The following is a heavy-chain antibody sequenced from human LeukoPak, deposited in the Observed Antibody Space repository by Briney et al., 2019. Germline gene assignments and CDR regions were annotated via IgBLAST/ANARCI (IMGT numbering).Heavy chain of an antibody. V-gene: IGHV3-23*01. Sequence: GGSLRLSCAVSGVTLSNYGMSWVRQAPGKGLEWVAGISDSGGRTNYADSVKGRFTISRDNPKNTLYLQMNSLRAEDTAVYFCAKRGVVIRVILVGFHKEAYYFNSWGQGALVTVSS. CDR1: GVTLSNYG. J-gene: IGHJ4*02. CDR3: AKRGVVIRVILVGFHKEAYYFNS. D-gene: IGHD3-22*01. CDR2: ISDSGGRT.